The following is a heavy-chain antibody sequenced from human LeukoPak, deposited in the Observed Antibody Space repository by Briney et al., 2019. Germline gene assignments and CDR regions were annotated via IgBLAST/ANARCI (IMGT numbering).Heavy chain of an antibody. CDR3: ARGYYDFWSGYYGPDAFDI. D-gene: IGHD3-3*01. V-gene: IGHV4-34*01. CDR2: IYYSGNT. Sequence: SETLSLTCAVYGGSFSGYYWSWIRQPPGKGLEWIGSIYYSGNTYYNPSLKSRVTISVDTSKNQFSLKLSSVTAADTAVYYCARGYYDFWSGYYGPDAFDIWGQGTMVTVSS. J-gene: IGHJ3*02. CDR1: GGSFSGYY.